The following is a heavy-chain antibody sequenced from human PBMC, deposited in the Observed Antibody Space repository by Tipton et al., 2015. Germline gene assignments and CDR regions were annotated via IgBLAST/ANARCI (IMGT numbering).Heavy chain of an antibody. Sequence: QLVQSGPEVKKPGASVKVSCKASGYSFTTNGINWVRQAPGQGLEWMGWISPYSGDTDYAQKFRGRVTLTTATSTSTAYMDLRSLRSDDTAVYYCARTGVRGLEKSLDPWGQGTLVTVSS. V-gene: IGHV1-18*01. CDR1: GYSFTTNG. CDR3: ARTGVRGLEKSLDP. CDR2: ISPYSGDT. J-gene: IGHJ5*02. D-gene: IGHD3-10*01.